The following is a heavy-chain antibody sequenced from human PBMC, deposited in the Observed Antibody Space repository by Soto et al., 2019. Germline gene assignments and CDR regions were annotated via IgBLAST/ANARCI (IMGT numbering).Heavy chain of an antibody. CDR1: GGSISSYY. CDR3: ARQYLVDTAMVTWSSGYYYGMDV. D-gene: IGHD5-18*01. J-gene: IGHJ6*02. CDR2: IYYSGST. V-gene: IGHV4-59*01. Sequence: NPSETLSLTCTVSGGSISSYYWSWIRQPPGKGLEWIGYIYYSGSTNYNPSLKSRVTISVDTSKNQFSLKLSSVTAADTAVYYCARQYLVDTAMVTWSSGYYYGMDVWGQGTRVTVSS.